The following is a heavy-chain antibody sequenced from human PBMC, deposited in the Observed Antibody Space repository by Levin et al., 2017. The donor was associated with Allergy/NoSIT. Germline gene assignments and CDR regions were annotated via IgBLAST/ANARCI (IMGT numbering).Heavy chain of an antibody. J-gene: IGHJ6*02. Sequence: GGSLRLSCAASGFTFSSYAMSWVRQAPGKGLEWVSTISGSGGSTYYADSVKGRFTISRDNSKNTLYLQMSSLRAEDTAVYYCAKSVGATRYYYYDMDVWGQGTTVTVSS. CDR1: GFTFSSYA. V-gene: IGHV3-23*01. D-gene: IGHD1-26*01. CDR2: ISGSGGST. CDR3: AKSVGATRYYYYDMDV.